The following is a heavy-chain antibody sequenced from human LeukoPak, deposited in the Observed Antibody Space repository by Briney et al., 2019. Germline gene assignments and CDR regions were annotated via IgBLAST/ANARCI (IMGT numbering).Heavy chain of an antibody. V-gene: IGHV4-34*01. CDR3: ARGGDIVVVVAATGAFDI. CDR2: INHSGST. CDR1: GGSFSGYY. Sequence: SETLSLTCAVYGGSFSGYYWSWIRQPPGKGLERIGEINHSGSTNYNPSLKSRVTISVDTSKNQFSLKLSSVTAADTAVYYCARGGDIVVVVAATGAFDIWGQGTMVTVS. D-gene: IGHD2-15*01. J-gene: IGHJ3*02.